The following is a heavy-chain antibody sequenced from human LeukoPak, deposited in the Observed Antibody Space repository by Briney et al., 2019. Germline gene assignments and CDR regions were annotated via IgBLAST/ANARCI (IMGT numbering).Heavy chain of an antibody. V-gene: IGHV3-30*02. CDR2: IRYDGSIK. D-gene: IGHD3-22*01. CDR1: GFTFSNHN. J-gene: IGHJ4*02. Sequence: GGSLRLSCAASGFTFSNHNIHWVRQAPGKGLEWVTFIRYDGSIKYFADSVKGRFTISRDNSKNILYLQMNSLRAEDTAVYYCAKGRYYDRTGYPIDYWGQGTLVTVSS. CDR3: AKGRYYDRTGYPIDY.